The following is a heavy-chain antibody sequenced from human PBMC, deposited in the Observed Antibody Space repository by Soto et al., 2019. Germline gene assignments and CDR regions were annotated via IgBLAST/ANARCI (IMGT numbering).Heavy chain of an antibody. CDR2: IYWDDDK. Sequence: QITLKESGPTLVKPTQTLTLTCTFSGFSLSTRTVGVGWIRQPPGKALEWLALIYWDDDKRYSPSLRTRLTTXKVXSKHQVVLTMTNMDPVDTATYYCAHTVTRFDYFDYWGQGTLVTVSS. J-gene: IGHJ4*02. V-gene: IGHV2-5*02. CDR3: AHTVTRFDYFDY. D-gene: IGHD4-17*01. CDR1: GFSLSTRTVG.